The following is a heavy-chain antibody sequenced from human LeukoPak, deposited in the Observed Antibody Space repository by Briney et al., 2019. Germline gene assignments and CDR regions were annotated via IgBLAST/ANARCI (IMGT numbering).Heavy chain of an antibody. D-gene: IGHD3/OR15-3a*01. CDR3: VWLRDFYYSWTV. J-gene: IGHJ4*02. V-gene: IGHV3-15*01. Sequence: GGSLRLSCEGYGFTFSDAWMSWVRQGPGKGLEWVGRTISKRGGGSVDYAAPVKGRFTISRDDSKSTVYLQLNSLETEDTAVYYCVWLRDFYYSWTVWGQGTLVTVS. CDR1: GFTFSDAW. CDR2: TISKRGGGSV.